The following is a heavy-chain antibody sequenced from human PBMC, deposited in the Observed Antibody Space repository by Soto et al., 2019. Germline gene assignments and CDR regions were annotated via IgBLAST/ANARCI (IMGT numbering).Heavy chain of an antibody. Sequence: GGALRLSCEASGFTISSYERHWVRQAPGKGLEWISYISSTGSGTHYADSVKGRFTMSRDNTQNSVSLQMSSLRAEDTAVYYCVRDLHEPLATDALRVANWGQGTQVTVS. V-gene: IGHV3-48*03. CDR1: GFTISSYE. J-gene: IGHJ4*02. CDR3: VRDLHEPLATDALRVAN. CDR2: ISSTGSGT. D-gene: IGHD2-15*01.